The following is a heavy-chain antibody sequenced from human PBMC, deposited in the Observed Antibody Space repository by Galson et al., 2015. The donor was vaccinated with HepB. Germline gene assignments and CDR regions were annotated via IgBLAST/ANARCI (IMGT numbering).Heavy chain of an antibody. J-gene: IGHJ4*02. CDR2: IWSDGTNK. Sequence: FLRLSCAASGFTFSNYGKQWVRQAPGKGLEWVALIWSDGTNKYYADSVKGRFTITRDNNKNTLYLQMDSLRGEDTAVYYCARDKLVAAAPLDYWGQGTLVTVSS. D-gene: IGHD6-13*01. CDR3: ARDKLVAAAPLDY. CDR1: GFTFSNYG. V-gene: IGHV3-33*01.